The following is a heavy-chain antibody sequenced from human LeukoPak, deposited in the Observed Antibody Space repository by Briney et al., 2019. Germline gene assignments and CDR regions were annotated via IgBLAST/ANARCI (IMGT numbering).Heavy chain of an antibody. V-gene: IGHV3-30*18. J-gene: IGHJ4*02. D-gene: IGHD2-8*02. Sequence: GGSLRLSCAASGFTFSSYGMHWVRQAPGKGLEWVAVISYDGSNKYYADSVKGRFAISRDNSKNTLYLQMNSLRAEDTAVYYCAKDSGLDYWGQGTLVTVSS. CDR1: GFTFSSYG. CDR2: ISYDGSNK. CDR3: AKDSGLDY.